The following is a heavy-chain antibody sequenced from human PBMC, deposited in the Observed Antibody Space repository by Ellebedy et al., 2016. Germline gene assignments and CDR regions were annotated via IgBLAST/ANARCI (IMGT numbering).Heavy chain of an antibody. CDR3: ARRADSSDAFDI. D-gene: IGHD3-22*01. V-gene: IGHV3-13*01. Sequence: GESLKISCAASGFTFSSYNMHWVRQATGKGLEWVSAIGTAGDTYYPGSVKGRFTISRENAKNSLYLQMNSLRAGDTAVYYCARRADSSDAFDIWGQGTMVTVSS. J-gene: IGHJ3*02. CDR1: GFTFSSYN. CDR2: IGTAGDT.